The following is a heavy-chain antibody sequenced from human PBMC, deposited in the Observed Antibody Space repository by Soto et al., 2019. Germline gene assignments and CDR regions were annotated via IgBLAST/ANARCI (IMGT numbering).Heavy chain of an antibody. J-gene: IGHJ6*03. D-gene: IGHD3-10*01. Sequence: GGSLRLSCAASGFTFSSYGMHWVRQAPGKGLEWVAVISDSGSKTYYADSVKGRFTISRDNSKNTLYLQMNSLRAEDTAVYYCAKDRATGVYYGSGTHPLARYMDVWGKGTTVTVSS. CDR1: GFTFSSYG. CDR3: AKDRATGVYYGSGTHPLARYMDV. CDR2: ISDSGSKT. V-gene: IGHV3-30*18.